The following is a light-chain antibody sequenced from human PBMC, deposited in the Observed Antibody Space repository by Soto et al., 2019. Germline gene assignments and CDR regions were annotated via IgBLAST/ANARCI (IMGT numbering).Light chain of an antibody. CDR2: AAS. Sequence: DIQMAQSQSSLSASVGDRVTITCRASQDISNYLAWFQQRPGKAPKSLIYAASYLQSGVPSRFSGNYSGMNFTLTISCLQPEDFATYYCQQYKTDPITFGGGTKVEIK. V-gene: IGKV1-16*01. CDR3: QQYKTDPIT. J-gene: IGKJ4*01. CDR1: QDISNY.